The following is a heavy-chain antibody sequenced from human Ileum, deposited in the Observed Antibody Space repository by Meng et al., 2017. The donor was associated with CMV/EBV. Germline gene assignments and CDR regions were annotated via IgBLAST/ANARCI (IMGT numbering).Heavy chain of an antibody. CDR1: GGSFSSFS. CDR3: TRGRVGDWGFDF. CDR2: INHRGTT. J-gene: IGHJ4*02. Sequence: QVRLPPWGAGVLKPSETLALTCGVHGGSFSSFSWTWIRQPPGKGPEWIGDINHRGTTNYSPSLKSRVTISIDTSKKQFSLRLSSLTAADTAVYYCTRGRVGDWGFDFWGQGTLVTVSS. D-gene: IGHD1-26*01. V-gene: IGHV4-34*02.